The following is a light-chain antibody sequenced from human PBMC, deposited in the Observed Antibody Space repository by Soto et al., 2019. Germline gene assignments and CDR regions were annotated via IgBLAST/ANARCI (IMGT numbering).Light chain of an antibody. J-gene: IGKJ5*01. Sequence: MLTQSQASRSSSRGKRETLSCGVSQSVRSKVAWYQQKPGQAPSLVIYDTYIRATGIPARFSGSGFGTEFTLTIISLQHEDFAVFYCYQYNNSFSITFAPGTRLEIK. V-gene: IGKV3-15*01. CDR3: YQYNNSFSIT. CDR2: DTY. CDR1: QSVRSK.